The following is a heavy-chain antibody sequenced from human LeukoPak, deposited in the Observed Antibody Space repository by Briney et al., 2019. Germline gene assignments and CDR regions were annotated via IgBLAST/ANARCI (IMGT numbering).Heavy chain of an antibody. J-gene: IGHJ1*01. Sequence: SQTLSLTCTVSGGSISSGGYYWSWIRQHPGKGLEWIGFIFYSGSTYYNPSLKSRVTISVDTSKNQFSLKLSSVTAADTAVYYCARKGVVAGTGYFQHWGQGTLVTVSS. CDR1: GGSISSGGYY. V-gene: IGHV4-31*03. CDR3: ARKGVVAGTGYFQH. CDR2: IFYSGST. D-gene: IGHD6-19*01.